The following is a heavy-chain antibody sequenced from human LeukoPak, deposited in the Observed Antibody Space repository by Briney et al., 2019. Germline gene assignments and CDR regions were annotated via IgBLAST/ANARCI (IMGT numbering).Heavy chain of an antibody. J-gene: IGHJ4*02. CDR2: IKHTGNT. V-gene: IGHV4-34*01. CDR1: GGSFSGY. D-gene: IGHD3-10*01. Sequence: SETLSLTXGVYGGSFSGYWSWIRQPPGEGLEWIAEIKHTGNTNYNPSLKSRVTLSIDTSDHQFSLNLRSVTAADTAVYYCVRGGDGGYYFDSWGQGALVTVSS. CDR3: VRGGDGGYYFDS.